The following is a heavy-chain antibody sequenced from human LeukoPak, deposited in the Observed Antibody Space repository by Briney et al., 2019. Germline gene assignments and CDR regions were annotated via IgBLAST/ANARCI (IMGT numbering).Heavy chain of an antibody. J-gene: IGHJ6*03. CDR3: ARDKKYSSSYYMDV. CDR1: GGSISSYY. V-gene: IGHV4-59*01. Sequence: PSETLSLTCTVSGGSISSYYWSWIRQPPGKGLEWIGHIYYSGSTNYNPSLKSRVTISVDTSKNQFSLKLSSVTAADTAVYYCARDKKYSSSYYMDVWGKGTTVTVSS. D-gene: IGHD6-13*01. CDR2: IYYSGST.